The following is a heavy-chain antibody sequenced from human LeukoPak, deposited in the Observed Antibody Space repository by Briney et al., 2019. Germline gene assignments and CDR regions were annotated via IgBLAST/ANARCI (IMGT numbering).Heavy chain of an antibody. J-gene: IGHJ2*01. V-gene: IGHV3-21*05. D-gene: IGHD4-17*01. CDR3: AKDMFGATVTTRWYFDL. CDR1: GFTFSDYH. Sequence: GGSLRLSCAASGFTFSDYHMDWVRQAQGKGLEWVAKVSRSGSHQYYADSVQGRFTISRDNSKNKLYLQVNSLRAEDTAVYYCAKDMFGATVTTRWYFDLWGRGTLVTVSS. CDR2: VSRSGSHQ.